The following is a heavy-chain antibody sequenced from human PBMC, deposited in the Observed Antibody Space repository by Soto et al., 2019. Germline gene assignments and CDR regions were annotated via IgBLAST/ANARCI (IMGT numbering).Heavy chain of an antibody. CDR2: ISYDGSNK. Sequence: ESGGGVVQPGRSLRLSCAASGFTFSSYGMHWVRQAPGKGLEWVAVISYDGSNKYYADSVKGRFTISRDNSKNTLYLQMNSLRAEDTAVYYCAKDPDGLATLDYWGQGTLVTVSS. J-gene: IGHJ4*02. V-gene: IGHV3-30*18. CDR1: GFTFSSYG. CDR3: AKDPDGLATLDY. D-gene: IGHD3-9*01.